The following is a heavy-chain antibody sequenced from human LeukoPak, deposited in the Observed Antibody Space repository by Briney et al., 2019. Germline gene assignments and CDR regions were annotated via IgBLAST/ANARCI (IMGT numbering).Heavy chain of an antibody. V-gene: IGHV3-33*08. D-gene: IGHD6-6*01. CDR2: IWYDGSNK. Sequence: GGSLRLSCAASGFTFSSYAMSWVRQAPGKGLEWVAVIWYDGSNKYYADSVKGRFTISRDNSKNTLYLQMNSLRAEDTAVYYCAREREIAARPGPVDYWGQGTLVTVSS. J-gene: IGHJ4*02. CDR3: AREREIAARPGPVDY. CDR1: GFTFSSYA.